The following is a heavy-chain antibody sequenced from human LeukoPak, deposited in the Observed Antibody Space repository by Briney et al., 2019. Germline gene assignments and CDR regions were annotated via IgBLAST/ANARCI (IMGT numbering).Heavy chain of an antibody. CDR2: VNSRGSA. CDR3: ARDAFCLNGVCYSGRYDY. V-gene: IGHV4-34*01. J-gene: IGHJ4*02. D-gene: IGHD2-21*02. Sequence: SETLSLTCAAHGGSFSGYYWTWIRQSPGKGREWIGEVNSRGSANYNPSLTSRVTISVDTSKNQFSLRLTSVTAADAGVYYCARDAFCLNGVCYSGRYDYWGQGILVSVSS. CDR1: GGSFSGYY.